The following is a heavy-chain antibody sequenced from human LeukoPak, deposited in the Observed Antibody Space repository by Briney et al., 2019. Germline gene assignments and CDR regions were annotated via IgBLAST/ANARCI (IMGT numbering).Heavy chain of an antibody. J-gene: IGHJ4*02. V-gene: IGHV3-43D*03. CDR2: ISWDGGST. Sequence: PGGSLRLSCAASGFTFDDYAMHWVRHAPGKGLEWVSLISWDGGSTYYADSVKGRFTISRDNSKNSLYLQMNSLRAGDTALYYCAKDIRYSGSYFFDYWGQGTLVTVSS. CDR3: AKDIRYSGSYFFDY. CDR1: GFTFDDYA. D-gene: IGHD1-26*01.